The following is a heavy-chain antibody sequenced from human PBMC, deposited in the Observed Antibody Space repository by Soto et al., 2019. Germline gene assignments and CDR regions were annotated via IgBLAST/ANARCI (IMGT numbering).Heavy chain of an antibody. D-gene: IGHD5-12*01. CDR2: IKQDGSAK. J-gene: IGHJ4*02. CDR3: AKGAGWLTDY. V-gene: IGHV3-7*04. CDR1: GFTFSSYW. Sequence: GGSLRLSCAASGFTFSSYWMSWVRQAPGKGLEWVANIKQDGSAKAYVDFVKGRFTISRDNAKNTLYLQMNSLRAEDTAVYYCAKGAGWLTDYWGPGTLVTVSS.